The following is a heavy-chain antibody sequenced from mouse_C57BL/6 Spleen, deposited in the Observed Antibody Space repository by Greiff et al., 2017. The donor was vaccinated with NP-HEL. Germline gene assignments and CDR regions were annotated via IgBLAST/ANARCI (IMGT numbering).Heavy chain of an antibody. CDR2: IYPGSGST. CDR3: ARSSTYYGSSCWYFDV. V-gene: IGHV1-55*01. CDR1: GYTFTSSW. J-gene: IGHJ1*03. Sequence: QVQLQQPGAELVKPGASVKMSCKASGYTFTSSWLTWVKQRPGQGLEWIGDIYPGSGSTNYNEKFKSKATLTVDTSSSTAYMQLSSLTSEDSAVYYGARSSTYYGSSCWYFDVWGTGTTVTVSS. D-gene: IGHD1-1*01.